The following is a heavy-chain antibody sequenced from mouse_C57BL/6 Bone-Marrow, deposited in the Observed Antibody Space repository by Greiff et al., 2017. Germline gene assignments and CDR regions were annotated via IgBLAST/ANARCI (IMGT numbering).Heavy chain of an antibody. CDR3: ARRDYYGSSYGYFDV. CDR1: GFTFSDYG. Sequence: DVQLVESGGGLVKPGGSLKLSCAASGFTFSDYGMHWVRQAPEKGLEWVAYISSGSSTIYYADTVKGRFTISRDNAKNTLFLQMTSLRSEDTAMYYCARRDYYGSSYGYFDVWGTGTTVTVSS. D-gene: IGHD1-1*01. V-gene: IGHV5-17*01. CDR2: ISSGSSTI. J-gene: IGHJ1*03.